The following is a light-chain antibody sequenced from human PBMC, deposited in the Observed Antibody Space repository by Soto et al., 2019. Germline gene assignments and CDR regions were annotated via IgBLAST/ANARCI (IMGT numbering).Light chain of an antibody. CDR2: DAS. J-gene: IGKJ3*01. CDR1: QDITSY. Sequence: DIQMTQSPSSLSASVGDRVTITCQASQDITSYLNWYQHKPGKAPKLLIYDASILEAGVPPRFSGSGSGTDFTLPISRLQPEDVAPYYCQHCDYLPIFGPGTTVDFK. CDR3: QHCDYLPI. V-gene: IGKV1-33*01.